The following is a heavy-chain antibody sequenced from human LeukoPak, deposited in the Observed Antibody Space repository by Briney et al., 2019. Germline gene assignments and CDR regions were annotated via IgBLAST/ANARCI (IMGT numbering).Heavy chain of an antibody. CDR1: GYTFTTFD. CDR2: MNPNSGNT. CDR3: ARGLLGFMRSDYSNYWDNWFDP. D-gene: IGHD4-11*01. J-gene: IGHJ5*02. V-gene: IGHV1-8*02. Sequence: GASVKVSCKASGYTFTTFDINWVRQATGQGLEWMGWMNPNSGNTGYAQRFQGRGTMTRNTSISTAYMELSSLRSEDTAVYYCARGLLGFMRSDYSNYWDNWFDPWGQGTLVTVSS.